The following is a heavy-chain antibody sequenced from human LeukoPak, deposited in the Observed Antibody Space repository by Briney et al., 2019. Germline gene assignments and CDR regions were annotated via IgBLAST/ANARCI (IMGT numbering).Heavy chain of an antibody. J-gene: IGHJ3*02. CDR1: SGSISSYY. Sequence: NPSETLSLTCTVSSGSISSYYWSWIRQPPGKELEWIGYIYYSGTTNYNPSLNSRVTISLDASNKQLSLTLNSVTAADTAVYYCACLELIGEKRGAFHTWGQGTVVTVSS. CDR3: ACLELIGEKRGAFHT. D-gene: IGHD1-26*01. V-gene: IGHV4-59*03. CDR2: IYYSGTT.